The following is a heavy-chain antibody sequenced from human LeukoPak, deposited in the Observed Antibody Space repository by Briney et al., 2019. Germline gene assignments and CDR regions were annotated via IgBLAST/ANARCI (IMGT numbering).Heavy chain of an antibody. J-gene: IGHJ5*02. V-gene: IGHV1-46*01. CDR3: ARDNSVGDNAWWFDP. Sequence: SVNLSCKASGYTFTSYYMHWVRQAPGHGLEWMGLINPTGGSTGYAQKFQGRVTMTRDMSTSTDYMELSSLRSEDTAIYYCARDNSVGDNAWWFDPWGQGTLVTVSS. D-gene: IGHD1-26*01. CDR2: INPTGGST. CDR1: GYTFTSYY.